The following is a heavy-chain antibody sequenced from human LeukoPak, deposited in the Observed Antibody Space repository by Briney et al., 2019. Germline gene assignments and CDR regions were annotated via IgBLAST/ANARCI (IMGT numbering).Heavy chain of an antibody. CDR2: INTGGSST. J-gene: IGHJ4*02. D-gene: IGHD1-14*01. CDR1: GFTFSDYW. CDR3: ARSNHADDF. Sequence: GGSLRLSCAASGFTFSDYWMHWVRQVPGKGLVWVSRINTGGSSTTYADYVKGRFTISRDNAKNTLYLQMDSLRAEDTGVYYCARSNHADDFWGQGTLVTVSS. V-gene: IGHV3-74*03.